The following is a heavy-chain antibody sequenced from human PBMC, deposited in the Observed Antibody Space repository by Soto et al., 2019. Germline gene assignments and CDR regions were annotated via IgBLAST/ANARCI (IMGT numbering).Heavy chain of an antibody. Sequence: PVGSLRLSCASSVIIFTNYWMTWIRQSPGKGLEWVANIKHDGTERDYADSVKGRFTISRDNVKNSLFLQMNNLRPEDSATYYCASRPTNSQYSGVLEYLGQGTLDNVSS. CDR3: ASRPTNSQYSGVLEY. J-gene: IGHJ4*02. CDR1: VIIFTNYW. CDR2: IKHDGTER. V-gene: IGHV3-7*03. D-gene: IGHD2-21*01.